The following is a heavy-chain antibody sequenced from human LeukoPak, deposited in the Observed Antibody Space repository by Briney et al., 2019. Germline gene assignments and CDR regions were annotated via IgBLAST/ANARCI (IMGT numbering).Heavy chain of an antibody. CDR1: GYSISSGYY. CDR2: IYHSGST. J-gene: IGHJ3*02. V-gene: IGHV4-38-2*02. D-gene: IGHD2-15*01. CDR3: ARDLYPDAFDI. Sequence: SETLSLTCNVSGYSISSGYYWGWIRQPPGKGLEWIGSIYHSGSTYYNPSLKSRVTISVDTSKNQFSLKLSSVTAADTALYYCARDLYPDAFDIWGQGTMVTVSS.